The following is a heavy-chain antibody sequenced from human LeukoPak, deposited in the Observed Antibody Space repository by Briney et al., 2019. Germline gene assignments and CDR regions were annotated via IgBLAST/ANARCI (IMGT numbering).Heavy chain of an antibody. CDR1: GFTFSSYG. V-gene: IGHV3-23*01. J-gene: IGHJ1*01. D-gene: IGHD2-2*01. CDR3: AKTLSQYLMRYNQH. Sequence: PGGSLRLSCAASGFTFSSYGMSWVRQAPGKGLEWVSGISGSGGNTYYRDSVKGRFTISRDNSKNTVYLQMNSLRAEDTAVYHCAKTLSQYLMRYNQHWGQGTLVSDFS. CDR2: ISGSGGNT.